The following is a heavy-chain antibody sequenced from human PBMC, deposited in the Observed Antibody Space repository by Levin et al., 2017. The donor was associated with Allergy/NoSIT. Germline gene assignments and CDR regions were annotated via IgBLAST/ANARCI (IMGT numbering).Heavy chain of an antibody. CDR2: IYHSGST. V-gene: IGHV4-30-2*01. CDR1: GGSISSGGYS. Sequence: SQTLSLTCAVAGGSISSGGYSWSWIRQPPGKGLEWIGYIYHSGSTYYNPSLMSRVTMSVDRSKNQFSLKLTSVTAADTAVYYCARTVATYLDTRYYFDYWGQGTLVTVSS. J-gene: IGHJ4*02. CDR3: ARTVATYLDTRYYFDY. D-gene: IGHD4-23*01.